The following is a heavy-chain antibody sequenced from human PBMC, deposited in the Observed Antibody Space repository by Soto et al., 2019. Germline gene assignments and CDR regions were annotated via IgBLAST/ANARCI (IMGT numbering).Heavy chain of an antibody. CDR3: ARAESRYCTNGVCYVGHFDY. J-gene: IGHJ4*02. CDR1: LGTFSSYA. D-gene: IGHD2-8*01. V-gene: IGHV1-69*13. Sequence: SVKASCNASLGTFSSYAISWVRQAPGQGLEWMGGIIPIFGTANYAQKFQGRVTITADESTSTAYMELSSLRSEDTAVYYCARAESRYCTNGVCYVGHFDYWGQGTLVTVSS. CDR2: IIPIFGTA.